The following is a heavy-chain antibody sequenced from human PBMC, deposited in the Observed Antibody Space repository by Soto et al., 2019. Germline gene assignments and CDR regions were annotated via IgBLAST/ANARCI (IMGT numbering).Heavy chain of an antibody. CDR2: MNPNSGNT. J-gene: IGHJ6*03. Sequence: ASVKVSGKASGYTFTSYDINWVRQATGQGLEWMGWMNPNSGNTGYAQKFQGRVTMTRNTSISTAYMELSSLRSEDTAVYYCAIGLINYYYYYMDVWGKGTTVTVSS. CDR1: GYTFTSYD. V-gene: IGHV1-8*01. CDR3: AIGLINYYYYYMDV. D-gene: IGHD3-10*01.